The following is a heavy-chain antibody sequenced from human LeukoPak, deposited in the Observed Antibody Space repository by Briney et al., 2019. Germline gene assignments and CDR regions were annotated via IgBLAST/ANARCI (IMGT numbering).Heavy chain of an antibody. J-gene: IGHJ4*02. V-gene: IGHV3-11*01. Sequence: GGSLRLPCAASGFTFSDYYMSWIRQAPGKGLEWVSYISSSGSTIYYADSVKGRFTISRDNAKNTLYLQMNSLSAEDTAVYYCARVEASGYDYGAFDYWGQGTLVTVSS. D-gene: IGHD5-12*01. CDR3: ARVEASGYDYGAFDY. CDR2: ISSSGSTI. CDR1: GFTFSDYY.